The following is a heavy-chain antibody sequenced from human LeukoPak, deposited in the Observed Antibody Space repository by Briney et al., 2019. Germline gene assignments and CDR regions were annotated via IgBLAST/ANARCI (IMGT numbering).Heavy chain of an antibody. CDR1: GFTFSSYS. CDR2: ISSSSSYI. CDR3: ARDYYILTGYYTRLYYYYGMDV. D-gene: IGHD3-9*01. V-gene: IGHV3-21*01. Sequence: GGSLRLSCAASGFTFSSYSMNWVRQAPGKGLEWVSSISSSSSYIYYADSVKGRFTISRDNAKNSLSLQMKSLRAEDTAVYYCARDYYILTGYYTRLYYYYGMDVWGQGTTVTVSS. J-gene: IGHJ6*02.